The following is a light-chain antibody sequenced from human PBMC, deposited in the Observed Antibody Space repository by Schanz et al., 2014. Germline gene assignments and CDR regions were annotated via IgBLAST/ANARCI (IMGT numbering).Light chain of an antibody. J-gene: IGLJ2*01. CDR1: SSNIGANYD. Sequence: QSVLTQPPSVSGAPGQRVTISCTGSSSNIGANYDVHWYQQFPGTAPKLLIFGNSARPSGVPDRFSGSKSDTSASLTITGLQVEDEADYYCQSYDNSLRGWIFGGGTKLTVL. CDR3: QSYDNSLRGWI. CDR2: GNS. V-gene: IGLV1-40*01.